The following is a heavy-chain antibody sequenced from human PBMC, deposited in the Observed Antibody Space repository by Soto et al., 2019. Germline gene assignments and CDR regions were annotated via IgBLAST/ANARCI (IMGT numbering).Heavy chain of an antibody. D-gene: IGHD3-3*01. CDR2: INAGNGNT. J-gene: IGHJ3*02. Sequence: ASVKVSCKASGYTFTSYAMHWVRQAPGQRLEWMGWINAGNGNTKYSQKFQGRVTITRDTSASTAYMELSSLRSEDTAVYYCARALITIFGVVIDAFDIWCQATMVTVSS. V-gene: IGHV1-3*01. CDR3: ARALITIFGVVIDAFDI. CDR1: GYTFTSYA.